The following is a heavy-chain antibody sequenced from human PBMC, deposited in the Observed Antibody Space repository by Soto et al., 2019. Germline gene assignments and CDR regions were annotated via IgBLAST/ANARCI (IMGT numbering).Heavy chain of an antibody. Sequence: PSETLSLTCTVSGGSISSGGYYWSWIRQHPGKGLEWIGYIYYSGSTYYNPSLKSRVTISADTSKNQFSLKLSSVTAADTAVYYCARLFDYGGNLRLDYWGQGTLVTVSS. CDR3: ARLFDYGGNLRLDY. V-gene: IGHV4-31*03. CDR2: IYYSGST. CDR1: GGSISSGGYY. D-gene: IGHD4-17*01. J-gene: IGHJ4*02.